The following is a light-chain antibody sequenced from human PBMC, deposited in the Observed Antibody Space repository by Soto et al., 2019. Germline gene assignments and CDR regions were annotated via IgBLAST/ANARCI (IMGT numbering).Light chain of an antibody. V-gene: IGKV1-8*01. CDR3: QQYYSYPLT. CDR1: QGISSY. J-gene: IGKJ4*01. CDR2: AAS. Sequence: QSPSSLSASTGDRVTITCRASQGISSYLAWYQQKPGKAPKLLIYAASTLQSGVPSRFSGSGSGTDFTLTISCLQSEDFATYYCQQYYSYPLTFGGGTKVDI.